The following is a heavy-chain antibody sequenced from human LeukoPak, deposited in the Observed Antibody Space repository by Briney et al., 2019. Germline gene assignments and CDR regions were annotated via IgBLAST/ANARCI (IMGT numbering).Heavy chain of an antibody. J-gene: IGHJ1*01. CDR1: GFTFSSYA. Sequence: PGASLRLSCAASGFTFSSYAMSWVRQAPGKGLEWVSGISGSGGNTYYADSVKGRFTISRDNSKNTLYLQMNSLRAEDTAVYYCAKLYSSGWKGDENWGQGTLVSVSS. V-gene: IGHV3-23*01. CDR2: ISGSGGNT. CDR3: AKLYSSGWKGDEN. D-gene: IGHD6-19*01.